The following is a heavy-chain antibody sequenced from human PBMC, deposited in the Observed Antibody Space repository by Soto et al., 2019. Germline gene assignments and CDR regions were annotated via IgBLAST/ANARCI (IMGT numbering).Heavy chain of an antibody. CDR2: IVPSLDTT. J-gene: IGHJ6*02. CDR3: AIWPQPRGTTDPYGVDV. CDR1: GGTFSSSG. V-gene: IGHV1-69*09. Sequence: QVQLVQSGTAVNKPGASVKVSCKASGGTFSSSGVSWLRQSPGQGLESMGMIVPSLDTTKYAQKFQARVPVAADQFTSTDYMELSSLRAEGTAVYYCAIWPQPRGTTDPYGVDVWGQGTRVIVSS. D-gene: IGHD1-1*01.